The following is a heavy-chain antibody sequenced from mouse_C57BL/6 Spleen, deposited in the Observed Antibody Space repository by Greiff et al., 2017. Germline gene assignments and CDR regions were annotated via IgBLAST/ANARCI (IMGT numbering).Heavy chain of an antibody. CDR1: GYTFTSYW. Sequence: VQLQQPGAELVKPGASVKMSCKASGYTFTSYWITWVKQRPGQGLEWIGDIYPRSGSTNYNEKFKSKATLTVDTSSSTAYMQLSSLTSEDSAVYYCARDNGSSYDWYFDVWGTGTTVTVSS. V-gene: IGHV1-55*01. D-gene: IGHD1-1*01. CDR2: IYPRSGST. J-gene: IGHJ1*03. CDR3: ARDNGSSYDWYFDV.